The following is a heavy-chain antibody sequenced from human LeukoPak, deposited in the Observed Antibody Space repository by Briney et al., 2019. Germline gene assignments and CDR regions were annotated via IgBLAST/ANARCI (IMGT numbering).Heavy chain of an antibody. CDR1: GFTISRYW. CDR3: AREAPAHDF. V-gene: IGHV3-7*01. Sequence: PGGSLRLSCTTSGFTISRYWMSWVGQAPGKGPEWVANIKEDGTEKYYVDSVKGRFTISRDNVKHSLYLQMNNLRDDDTAVYYCAREAPAHDFWGQGTLVTVSS. D-gene: IGHD2-2*01. J-gene: IGHJ4*02. CDR2: IKEDGTEK.